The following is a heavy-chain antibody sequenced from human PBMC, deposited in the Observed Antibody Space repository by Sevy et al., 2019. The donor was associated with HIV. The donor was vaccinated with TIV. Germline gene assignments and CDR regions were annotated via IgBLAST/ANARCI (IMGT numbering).Heavy chain of an antibody. CDR1: GFIFSYYG. V-gene: IGHV3-33*01. D-gene: IGHD1-26*01. J-gene: IGHJ4*02. CDR2: IWYDGSNT. CDR3: ARDPHEIMLSGSYYLY. Sequence: GGSLRLSCAASGFIFSYYGMHWVRQAPGKGLEWVAVIWYDGSNTIYADSVKGRFTISRDNSKNILCLQMNSLRDEDTAVYYCARDPHEIMLSGSYYLYWGQGTRVTVSS.